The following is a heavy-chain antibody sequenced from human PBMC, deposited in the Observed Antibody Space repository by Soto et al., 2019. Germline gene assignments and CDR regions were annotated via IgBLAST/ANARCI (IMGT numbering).Heavy chain of an antibody. CDR3: ARESSSDGYNFYYFDY. V-gene: IGHV1-69*13. Sequence: SVKVSCKASGGTFSSYAISWVRQAPGQGLEWMGGIIPIFGTANYAQKFQGRVTITADESTSTAYMELSSLRSEDTAVYYCARESSSDGYNFYYFDYWGQGTLVTVSS. CDR2: IIPIFGTA. CDR1: GGTFSSYA. J-gene: IGHJ4*02. D-gene: IGHD5-12*01.